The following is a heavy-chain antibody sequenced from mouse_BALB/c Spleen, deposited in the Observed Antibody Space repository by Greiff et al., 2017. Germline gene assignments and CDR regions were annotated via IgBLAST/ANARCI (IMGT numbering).Heavy chain of an antibody. V-gene: IGHV5-6-5*01. CDR3: AREGDGYSWYFDV. CDR2: ISSGGST. Sequence: DVKLVESGGGLVKPGGSLKLSCAASGFTFSSYAMSWVRQTPEKRLEWVASISSGGSTYYPDSVKGRFTISRDNARNILYLQMSSLRSEDTAMYYCAREGDGYSWYFDVWGAGTTVTVSS. CDR1: GFTFSSYA. D-gene: IGHD2-3*01. J-gene: IGHJ1*01.